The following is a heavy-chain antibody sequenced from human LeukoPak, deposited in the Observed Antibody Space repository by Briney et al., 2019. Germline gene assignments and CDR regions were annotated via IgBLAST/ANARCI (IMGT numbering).Heavy chain of an antibody. CDR1: GFTFSSYA. CDR2: ISGSGGST. CDR3: AKNGRGYSSDYFDY. Sequence: PGGSLRLSRAASGFTFSSYAMSWVRQAPGKGLEWVSAISGSGGSTYYADSVKGRFTISRDNSKNTLYLQMNTLRPEDTAVYSCAKNGRGYSSDYFDYWGQGTLVTVSS. J-gene: IGHJ4*02. V-gene: IGHV3-23*01. D-gene: IGHD5-18*01.